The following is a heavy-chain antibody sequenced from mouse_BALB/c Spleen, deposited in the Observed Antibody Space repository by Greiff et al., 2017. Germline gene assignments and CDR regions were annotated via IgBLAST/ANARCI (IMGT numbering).Heavy chain of an antibody. Sequence: VQLQQSGAELARPGASVKLSCKASGYTFTSYWMQWVKQRPGQGLEWIGAIYPGDGDTRYTQKFKGKATLTADKSSSTAYMQLSSLASEDSAVYYCARGDWAFDYWGQGTTLTVSS. CDR3: ARGDWAFDY. CDR1: GYTFTSYW. J-gene: IGHJ2*01. CDR2: IYPGDGDT. V-gene: IGHV1-87*01. D-gene: IGHD4-1*01.